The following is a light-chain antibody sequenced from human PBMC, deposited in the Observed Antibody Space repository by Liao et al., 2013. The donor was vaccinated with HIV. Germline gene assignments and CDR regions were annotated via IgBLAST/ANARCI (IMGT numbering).Light chain of an antibody. CDR3: QAWDSSATVV. J-gene: IGLJ2*01. Sequence: SYELTQAPSVSVSPGQTASITCSGDKLGDKYAFWYQQRPGQSPALIIYQDNKRPSGIPERFSGSNSGNTATLTISGTQAMDEADYFCQAWDSSATVVFGGGTKVTVL. CDR2: QDN. CDR1: KLGDKY. V-gene: IGLV3-1*01.